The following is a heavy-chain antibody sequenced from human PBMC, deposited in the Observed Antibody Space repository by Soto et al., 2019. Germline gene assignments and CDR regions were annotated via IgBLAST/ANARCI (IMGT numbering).Heavy chain of an antibody. CDR2: IIPIFGTA. Sequence: SVKVSCKASGGTFSSYAISWVRQAPGQGLEWMGGIIPIFGTANYAQKFQGRVTITADESTSTAYMELSSLRSDDTAVYYCAKDILEWLFGSGDYYYYGMDVWGQGTTVTVSS. J-gene: IGHJ6*02. CDR3: AKDILEWLFGSGDYYYYGMDV. V-gene: IGHV1-69*13. CDR1: GGTFSSYA. D-gene: IGHD3-3*01.